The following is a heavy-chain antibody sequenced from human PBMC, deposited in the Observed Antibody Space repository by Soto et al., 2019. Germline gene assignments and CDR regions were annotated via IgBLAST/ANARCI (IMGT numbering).Heavy chain of an antibody. V-gene: IGHV4-34*01. CDR3: ARGPYGNPGYFDY. CDR1: GGSFSGYY. D-gene: IGHD4-17*01. J-gene: IGHJ4*02. Sequence: SETLSLTCAVYGGSFSGYYWSWIRHPPGKGLEWIGEINHSGSTNYNPSLKSRVTISVDTSKNQFSLKLSSVTAADTAVYYCARGPYGNPGYFDYWGQGTLVTVSS. CDR2: INHSGST.